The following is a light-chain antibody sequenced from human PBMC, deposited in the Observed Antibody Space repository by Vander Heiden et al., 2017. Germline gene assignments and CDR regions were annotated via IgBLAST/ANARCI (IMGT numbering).Light chain of an antibody. V-gene: IGKV1-39*01. J-gene: IGKJ1*01. CDR2: AAS. CDR3: QQCYSTPQT. CDR1: HSLSSY. Sequence: DIQMTQSPSSLSASVGDRVTITCRASHSLSSYLNWYQQKPGKAPKLLIYAASSLQSGVPSRFSGSGSGTDFTLTISSLQPEDFATYYCQQCYSTPQTFGQGTKVEIK.